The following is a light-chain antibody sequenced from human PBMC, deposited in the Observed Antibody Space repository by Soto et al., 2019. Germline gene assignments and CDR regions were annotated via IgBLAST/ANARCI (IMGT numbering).Light chain of an antibody. Sequence: QSALTQPRSVSGSPGQSVTISCTGTSSDVGGYNYVSWYQQHPGKAPKLMIYDVSKRPSGVPDRFSGSKSGNTASLTISGLQADDEADYYCQSYDRSLSSPIFGGGTKVTVL. J-gene: IGLJ2*01. CDR1: SSDVGGYNY. CDR3: QSYDRSLSSPI. V-gene: IGLV2-11*01. CDR2: DVS.